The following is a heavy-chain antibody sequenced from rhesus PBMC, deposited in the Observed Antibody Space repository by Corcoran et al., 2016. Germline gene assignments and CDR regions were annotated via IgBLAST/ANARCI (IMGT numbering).Heavy chain of an antibody. Sequence: QLQLQESGPGLVKPLETLSLTCVVAGGSIDNTYWNWIRQPPGTGLEWIARISGSGGGAAYNSSLKSRVTLSRDVSKNQFSLRVNSVTAADTAVYYCARSGWTSWDNRFDVWGAGVLVTVSS. CDR1: GGSIDNTY. CDR3: ARSGWTSWDNRFDV. CDR2: ISGSGGGA. D-gene: IGHD2-39*02. J-gene: IGHJ5-1*01. V-gene: IGHV4-173*01.